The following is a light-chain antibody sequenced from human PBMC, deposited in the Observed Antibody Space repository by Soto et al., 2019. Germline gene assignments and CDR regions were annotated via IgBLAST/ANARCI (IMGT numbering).Light chain of an antibody. CDR3: QQRSNWPPALT. Sequence: IQLTQSPSSLSASVGDRVTITCRASQGINKFLAWYQQRPGKAPQLLVYGASTLQSGVPSRFSGSGSGTDFTLTISSLQHEDFAVYYCQQRSNWPPALTFGGGTKVEIK. CDR1: QGINKF. V-gene: IGKV1-9*01. J-gene: IGKJ4*01. CDR2: GAS.